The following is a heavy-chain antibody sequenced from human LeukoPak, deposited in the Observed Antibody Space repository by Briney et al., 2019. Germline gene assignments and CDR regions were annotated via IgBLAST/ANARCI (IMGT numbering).Heavy chain of an antibody. Sequence: GGSLRLSCAASGFTFSSYGMHWVRQALGKGLEWVAFILYDGSNKYYADSVKGRFTISRDNSKNTLYLQMNSLRAEDTAVYYCAKDSALYCSSTSCYTGLDYWGQGTLVTVSS. CDR1: GFTFSSYG. J-gene: IGHJ4*02. V-gene: IGHV3-30*02. D-gene: IGHD2-2*02. CDR2: ILYDGSNK. CDR3: AKDSALYCSSTSCYTGLDY.